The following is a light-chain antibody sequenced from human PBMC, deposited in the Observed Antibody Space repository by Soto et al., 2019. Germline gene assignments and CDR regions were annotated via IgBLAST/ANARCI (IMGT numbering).Light chain of an antibody. CDR3: QQYNNWSLT. CDR2: GAS. CDR1: QSVSSY. V-gene: IGKV3-15*01. J-gene: IGKJ4*01. Sequence: IVIHQSATAVSASPRARATLSCRASQSVSSYLAWYQQKPGQAPRLLIYGASTRATDIPARFSGSGSGTEFTLTISSLQSEDFALYYCQQYNNWSLTFGGGTKVDIK.